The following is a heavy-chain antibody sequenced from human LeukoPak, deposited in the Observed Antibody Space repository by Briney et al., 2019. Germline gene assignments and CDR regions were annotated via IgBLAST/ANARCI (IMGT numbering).Heavy chain of an antibody. CDR1: GFPFSSHG. V-gene: IGHV3-23*01. D-gene: IGHD3-16*01. Sequence: PGGTLRLSCAASGFPFSSHGMSWVRQAPGKGLEWVSGIIGGGGSTYYADSVKGRFTISGDNSRNTLFLQMNSLRAEDTAVYYCARLLKTYDYVWGSYGFDYWGQGTLVTVSS. CDR3: ARLLKTYDYVWGSYGFDY. J-gene: IGHJ4*02. CDR2: IIGGGGST.